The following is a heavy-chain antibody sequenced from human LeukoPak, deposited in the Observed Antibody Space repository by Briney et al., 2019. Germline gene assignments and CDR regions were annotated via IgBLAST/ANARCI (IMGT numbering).Heavy chain of an antibody. J-gene: IGHJ4*02. CDR3: ARDVASTDY. V-gene: IGHV3-7*01. Sequence: PGGSLRLSCSASGFTLSSYWMSWVRQAPGKGLEWVDNIKQDGSEKYYVDSVKGRFTISRDNAKNSLYLQMNSLRAEDAAVYYCARDVASTDYWGQGTLVTVSS. CDR2: IKQDGSEK. CDR1: GFTLSSYW.